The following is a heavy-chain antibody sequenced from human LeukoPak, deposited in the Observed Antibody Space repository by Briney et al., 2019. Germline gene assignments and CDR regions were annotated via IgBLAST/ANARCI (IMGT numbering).Heavy chain of an antibody. CDR1: GFTFSSYA. V-gene: IGHV3-23*01. Sequence: PGGSLRLSCVASGFTFSSYAMSWVRQAPGKGLEWVSGISDSGASTNYADSVKGRFTISRDNSKNTLYLQMNSLRAEDTAVYYCAKQDGYPGVRWFDSWGQGTLVTVSS. D-gene: IGHD6-25*01. CDR3: AKQDGYPGVRWFDS. J-gene: IGHJ5*01. CDR2: ISDSGAST.